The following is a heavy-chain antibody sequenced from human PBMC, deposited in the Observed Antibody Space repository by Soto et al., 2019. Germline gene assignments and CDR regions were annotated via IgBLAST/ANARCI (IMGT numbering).Heavy chain of an antibody. J-gene: IGHJ4*02. Sequence: EVQLVESGGGLVQPGGSLRLSCAASGFTFSSYWMHWVRQAPGKGLVWVSRINSDGRSTTYAESVKGRFTFSRDNANNTLYLQMNSLRAEDTAVYYCVRDGSGDFPIDYWGQGTLVTVSS. CDR1: GFTFSSYW. D-gene: IGHD3-10*01. CDR3: VRDGSGDFPIDY. V-gene: IGHV3-74*01. CDR2: INSDGRST.